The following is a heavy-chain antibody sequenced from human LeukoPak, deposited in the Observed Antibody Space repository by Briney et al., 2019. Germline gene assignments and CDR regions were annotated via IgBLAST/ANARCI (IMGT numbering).Heavy chain of an antibody. V-gene: IGHV3-53*01. CDR2: IYSGGST. J-gene: IGHJ4*02. CDR1: GFIFSKAY. Sequence: GGSLRLSCAASGFIFSKAYMSWVRQAPGKGLEWVSIIYSGGSTYYADSVKGRFTISRDNSKNTLYLQMNSLRAEDTAVYYCARGASYGYFDYWGQGTLVTVSS. D-gene: IGHD3-10*01. CDR3: ARGASYGYFDY.